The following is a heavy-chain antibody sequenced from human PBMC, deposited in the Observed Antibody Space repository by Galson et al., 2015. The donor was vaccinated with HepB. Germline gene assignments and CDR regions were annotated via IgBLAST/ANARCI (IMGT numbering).Heavy chain of an antibody. CDR1: GYTFINYG. V-gene: IGHV1-18*01. D-gene: IGHD3-9*01. CDR3: ARDRRDILTGYFIDY. Sequence: SVKVSCKASGYTFINYGVSWVRQAPGQGLEWMGWISGYNGNTNYAQKLQGRVTMTTDTSTSTAYMELRSLRSDDTAVYYRARDRRDILTGYFIDYWGQGTLVTVSS. CDR2: ISGYNGNT. J-gene: IGHJ4*02.